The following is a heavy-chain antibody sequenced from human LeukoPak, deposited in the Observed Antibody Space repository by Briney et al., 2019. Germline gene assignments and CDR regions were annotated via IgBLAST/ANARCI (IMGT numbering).Heavy chain of an antibody. CDR2: ITGDGATT. Sequence: GGSLRLSCAASGFSFSINAMTWVRQAPGKGLECVSAITGDGATTYYADSVRGRFTISRDNSKNTLYLQMNSLRAEDTAVYYCAKGPWLAYPYYFDYWGQGTLVTVSS. D-gene: IGHD6-19*01. J-gene: IGHJ4*02. CDR1: GFSFSINA. V-gene: IGHV3-23*01. CDR3: AKGPWLAYPYYFDY.